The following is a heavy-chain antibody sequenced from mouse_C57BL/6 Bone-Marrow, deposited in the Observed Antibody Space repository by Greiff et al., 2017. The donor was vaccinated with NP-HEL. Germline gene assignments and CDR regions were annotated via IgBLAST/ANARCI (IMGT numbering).Heavy chain of an antibody. CDR2: IYPSDSET. CDR1: GYTFTSYW. Sequence: QVQLQQPGAELVRPGSSVKLSCKASGYTFTSYWMDWVKQRPGQGLEWIGNIYPSDSETHYNQKFKDKATLTVDKSSSTAYMQLSSLTSEYSAVYYCARRNYYGSSYDYFDYWGQGTTLTVSS. V-gene: IGHV1-61*01. J-gene: IGHJ2*01. D-gene: IGHD1-1*01. CDR3: ARRNYYGSSYDYFDY.